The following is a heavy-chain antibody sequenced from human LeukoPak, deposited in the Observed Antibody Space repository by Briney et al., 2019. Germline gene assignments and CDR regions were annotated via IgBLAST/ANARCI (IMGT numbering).Heavy chain of an antibody. J-gene: IGHJ4*02. CDR3: ARGPIAARPGNFDY. Sequence: ASVKVSCKASGGTFSSYAISWVRQAPGQGLEWVGGIIPIFGTANYAQKFQGRVTITADESTSTAYMELSSLRSEDTAVYYCARGPIAARPGNFDYWGQGTLVTVSS. D-gene: IGHD6-6*01. CDR2: IIPIFGTA. CDR1: GGTFSSYA. V-gene: IGHV1-69*13.